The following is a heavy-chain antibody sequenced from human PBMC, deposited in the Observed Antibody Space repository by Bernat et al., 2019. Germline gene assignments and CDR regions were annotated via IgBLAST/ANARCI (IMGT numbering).Heavy chain of an antibody. V-gene: IGHV3-74*01. J-gene: IGHJ6*02. Sequence: EVQLVESGGGLVQPGGSLRLSCAASGFTFSSYWMHWVRQAPGKGLVWVSRINSDGSSTRYADCVKGRFTISRDNAKNTLYLQMNSQRAEATAVYYCARSDFSSSWTNYYYYGMDVWGQGTTVTVSS. D-gene: IGHD6-13*01. CDR2: INSDGSST. CDR3: ARSDFSSSWTNYYYYGMDV. CDR1: GFTFSSYW.